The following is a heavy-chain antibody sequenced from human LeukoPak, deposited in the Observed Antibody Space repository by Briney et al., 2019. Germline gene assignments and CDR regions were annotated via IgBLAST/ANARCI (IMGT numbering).Heavy chain of an antibody. V-gene: IGHV3-30*18. Sequence: GRSLRLSCAASGFTFSSYGMHWVRQAPGKGLEWVAVISYDGSNKYYADSVKGRFTISRDNSKNTLYLQMNSLRAENTAVYYCAKMESVAGIFYGMDVWGQGTTVTVSS. J-gene: IGHJ6*02. CDR3: AKMESVAGIFYGMDV. D-gene: IGHD6-19*01. CDR1: GFTFSSYG. CDR2: ISYDGSNK.